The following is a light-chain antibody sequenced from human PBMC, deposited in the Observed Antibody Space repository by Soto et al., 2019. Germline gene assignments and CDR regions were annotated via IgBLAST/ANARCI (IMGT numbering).Light chain of an antibody. V-gene: IGKV3D-20*01. J-gene: IGKJ1*01. CDR2: DAS. CDR3: QQYGSSPRT. Sequence: EIVLTQSPATLYLSPGERATLSCGASQSVSSSYLAWYQQKPGLAPRLLIYDASSRATGIPDRFSGSGSGTDFTLTISRLEPEDFAVYYGQQYGSSPRTFGQGTKVEIK. CDR1: QSVSSSY.